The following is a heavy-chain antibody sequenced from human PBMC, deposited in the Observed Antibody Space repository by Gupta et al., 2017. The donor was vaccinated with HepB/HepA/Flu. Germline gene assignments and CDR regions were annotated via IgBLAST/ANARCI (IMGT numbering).Heavy chain of an antibody. J-gene: IGHJ6*03. CDR1: RLSIRGTA. CDR3: AKDLYFWSAMDV. V-gene: IGHV3-23*01. D-gene: IGHD3-3*01. CDR2: IGSDMNA. Sequence: EVQLLESGGALAQPGGSLRLSCAASRLSIRGTAVSWVRQAPGKGLEWVSGIGSDMNAHYGDSVMGRFTISRDNSKNTVYLQMNSLRAEDTAVYYCAKDLYFWSAMDVWGTGTTVTVSS.